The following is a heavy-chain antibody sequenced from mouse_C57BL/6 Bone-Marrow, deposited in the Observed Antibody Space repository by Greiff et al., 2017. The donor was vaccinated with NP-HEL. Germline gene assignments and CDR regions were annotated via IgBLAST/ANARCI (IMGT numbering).Heavy chain of an antibody. D-gene: IGHD3-2*02. Sequence: VKLQESGAELVRPGSSVKLSCKASGYTFTSYWMHWVKQRPIQGLEWIGNIDPSDSETHSNQKFKDKATLTVDKSSSTAYMQLSSLTSEDSAVYYCARRRLAYAMDYWGQGTSVTVSS. CDR2: IDPSDSET. J-gene: IGHJ4*01. V-gene: IGHV1-52*01. CDR1: GYTFTSYW. CDR3: ARRRLAYAMDY.